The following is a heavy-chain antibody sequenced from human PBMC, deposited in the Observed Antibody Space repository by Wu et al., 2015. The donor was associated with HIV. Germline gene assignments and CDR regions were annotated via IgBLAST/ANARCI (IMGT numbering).Heavy chain of an antibody. D-gene: IGHD2-21*01. CDR1: GYTFSDYY. Sequence: QVQLVQSGAEVKKPGASVTVSCKASGYTFSDYYLHWVRQAPGQGLEWMGWINPNSGWTNYAQEFQGRVIMTRDTSINTVYMEMNGLRSGDTAVYYCARDQIASYLNYHGMDVWGRRDHGHRLL. CDR2: INPNSGWT. V-gene: IGHV1-2*02. J-gene: IGHJ6*02. CDR3: ARDQIASYLNYHGMDV.